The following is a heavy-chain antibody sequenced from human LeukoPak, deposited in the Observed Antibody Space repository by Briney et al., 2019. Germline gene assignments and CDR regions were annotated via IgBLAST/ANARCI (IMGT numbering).Heavy chain of an antibody. Sequence: SQTLSLTCAISGDSVSSNSAGWNWIRQSPSRGLEWLGRTFYRSKWYNDYAVSVKSRITINPDTSKNQFSLQLNSVTPEDTAVYYCGRVGSGDRRYFDSWGQGTLVTVFS. CDR1: GDSVSSNSAG. D-gene: IGHD7-27*01. CDR2: TFYRSKWYN. CDR3: GRVGSGDRRYFDS. J-gene: IGHJ4*02. V-gene: IGHV6-1*01.